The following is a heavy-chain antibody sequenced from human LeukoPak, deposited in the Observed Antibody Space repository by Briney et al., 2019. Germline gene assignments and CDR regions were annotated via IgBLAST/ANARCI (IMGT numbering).Heavy chain of an antibody. D-gene: IGHD3-10*01. CDR3: ARAPVGGRGVSDDY. Sequence: ASVPVSCLASVYTLTHYYIHWVRQAPGQGRAGMGWINPNSCDTNYAQKFQGRVTMTRDPSISTAYMELSRLRSDGTGVYCGARAPVGGRGVSDDYWGQGRLVTVSS. CDR1: VYTLTHYY. CDR2: INPNSCDT. V-gene: IGHV1-2*02. J-gene: IGHJ4*02.